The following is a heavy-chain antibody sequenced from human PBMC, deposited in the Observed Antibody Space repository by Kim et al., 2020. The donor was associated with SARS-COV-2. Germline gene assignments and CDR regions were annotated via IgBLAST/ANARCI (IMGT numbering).Heavy chain of an antibody. CDR2: INSDGSST. J-gene: IGHJ4*02. V-gene: IGHV3-74*01. CDR1: GFTFSSYW. CDR3: ARVRGYYDILTPSSYFDY. Sequence: GGSLRLSCAASGFTFSSYWMHWVRQAPGKGLVWVSRINSDGSSTSYADSVKGRFTISRDNAKNTLYLQMNSLRAEDTAVYYCARVRGYYDILTPSSYFDYWGQGTLVTVSS. D-gene: IGHD3-9*01.